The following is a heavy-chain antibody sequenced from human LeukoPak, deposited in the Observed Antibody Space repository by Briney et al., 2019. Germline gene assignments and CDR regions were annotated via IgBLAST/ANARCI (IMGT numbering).Heavy chain of an antibody. V-gene: IGHV7-4-1*02. CDR1: GYTFTSYY. CDR2: INTNTGNP. J-gene: IGHJ6*02. CDR3: AREDYDILTGPPVGMDV. D-gene: IGHD3-9*01. Sequence: GASVKVSCTASGYTFTSYYMYWVRQAPAQGLEWVGCINTNTGNPTYDQGFTGRFVFFLDTSVSTAYLQISSPKAEATAVYYCAREDYDILTGPPVGMDVWGQGTTVTVSS.